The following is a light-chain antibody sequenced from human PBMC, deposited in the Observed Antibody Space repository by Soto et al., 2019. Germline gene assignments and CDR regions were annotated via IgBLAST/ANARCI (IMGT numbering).Light chain of an antibody. CDR2: EVS. V-gene: IGLV2-14*01. J-gene: IGLJ3*02. Sequence: SALTQPASVSGSPGQSITISCTGTSSDVGGHNYVSWYQHHPGKAPKLMIYEVSNRPSGVTNRFSGSKSGNTASLTISGLQAEDEADYYCSSYTSSNTPWVFGGGTKLTVL. CDR3: SSYTSSNTPWV. CDR1: SSDVGGHNY.